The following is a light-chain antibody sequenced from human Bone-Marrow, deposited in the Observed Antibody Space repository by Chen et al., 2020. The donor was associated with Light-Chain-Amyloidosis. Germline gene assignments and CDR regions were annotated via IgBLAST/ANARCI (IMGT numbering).Light chain of an antibody. J-gene: IGKJ1*01. CDR3: QQYYATPWT. CDR2: WAS. V-gene: IGKV4-1*01. CDR1: QTGLDSSRYKHS. Sequence: DIVMTQSPDSLAVSLGERATINCKSSQTGLDSSRYKHSLTWYQQKAGQPPKLLIYWASTRESGVPDRFSGSGCGTEFPLTSSSLRAEDVAAYYCQQYYATPWTFGQGTKVEIK.